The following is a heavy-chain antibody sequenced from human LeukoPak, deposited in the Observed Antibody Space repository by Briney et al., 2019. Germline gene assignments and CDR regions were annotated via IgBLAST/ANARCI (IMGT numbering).Heavy chain of an antibody. Sequence: ASVKVSCKTSGYTFISYYIYWVRQAPGQGLECVGIINPSGGGTNYGQKFQGRVTMTSDMSTSTAYMELSSLRSEDTAVYYCARGAPPNYYDSSGYLDYWGQGTLVTVSS. J-gene: IGHJ4*02. V-gene: IGHV1-46*01. CDR1: GYTFISYY. CDR3: ARGAPPNYYDSSGYLDY. D-gene: IGHD3-22*01. CDR2: INPSGGGT.